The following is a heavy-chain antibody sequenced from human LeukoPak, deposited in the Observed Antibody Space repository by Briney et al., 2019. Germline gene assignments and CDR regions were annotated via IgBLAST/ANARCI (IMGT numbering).Heavy chain of an antibody. D-gene: IGHD4-17*01. CDR2: ISDGGRWK. V-gene: IGHV3-30*18. CDR1: GFSFISYG. CDR3: AKRPSDYGDYVRYFDY. J-gene: IGHJ4*02. Sequence: GGSLRLSCAASGFSFISYGMHWVRQAPGKGLEWVGVISDGGRWKDYADSVKGRFTISRDNSKDTLYLQMNSLRAEDTAVYYCAKRPSDYGDYVRYFDYWGQGTLVTVSS.